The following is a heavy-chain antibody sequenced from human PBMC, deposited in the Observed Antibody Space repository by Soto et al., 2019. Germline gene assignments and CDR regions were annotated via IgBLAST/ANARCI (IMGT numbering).Heavy chain of an antibody. D-gene: IGHD3-10*01. V-gene: IGHV1-3*01. CDR2: INAGNGNT. CDR1: GYTFTSYA. J-gene: IGHJ6*02. Sequence: ASSVKVSCKASGYTFTSYAMHWVRQAPGQRLEWMGWINAGNGNTKYSQKFQGRVTITRDTSASTAYMELSSLRSEDTAVYYCARTILKIPDLLPGSHGMDFCGQGTTVTVS. CDR3: ARTILKIPDLLPGSHGMDF.